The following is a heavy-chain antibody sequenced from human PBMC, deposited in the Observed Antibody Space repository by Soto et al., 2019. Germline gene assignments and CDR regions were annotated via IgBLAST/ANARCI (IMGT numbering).Heavy chain of an antibody. J-gene: IGHJ4*02. CDR1: GGSISSSSYY. CDR3: ARGDGYNYFGGYYFDY. CDR2: IYYRGST. Sequence: SETLSLTCTVSGGSISSSSYYWGWIRQPPGKGLEWIGSIYYRGSTYYNPSLKSRVTISVDTSKNQFSLKLSSVTAADTAVYYCARGDGYNYFGGYYFDYWGQGTLVTVSS. V-gene: IGHV4-39*01. D-gene: IGHD5-12*01.